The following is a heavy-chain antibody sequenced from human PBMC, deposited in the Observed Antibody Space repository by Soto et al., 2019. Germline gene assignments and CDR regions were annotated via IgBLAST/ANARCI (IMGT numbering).Heavy chain of an antibody. CDR3: AREKKHQSLGGRFGMDV. J-gene: IGHJ6*02. D-gene: IGHD2-2*01. CDR2: IGSSGGYI. V-gene: IGHV3-21*01. Sequence: GLEWVASIGSSGGYIFYADSVKGRFTISRDNAKKSLDLQINSLRAEDTAVYYCAREKKHQSLGGRFGMDVWGQGTTVTVSS.